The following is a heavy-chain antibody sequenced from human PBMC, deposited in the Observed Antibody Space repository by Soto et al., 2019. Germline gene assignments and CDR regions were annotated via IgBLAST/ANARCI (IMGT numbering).Heavy chain of an antibody. CDR2: INPSGGST. D-gene: IGHD1-1*01. J-gene: IGHJ6*03. Sequence: GASVKVSCKASGYTFTSYYMHWVRQAPGQGLEWMGIINPSGGSTSYAQKFQGRVTMTRDTSTSTVYMELSSLRSEDTAVYYCARAPYNWNDEDYYYMDVWGKGTTVTVSS. V-gene: IGHV1-46*03. CDR1: GYTFTSYY. CDR3: ARAPYNWNDEDYYYMDV.